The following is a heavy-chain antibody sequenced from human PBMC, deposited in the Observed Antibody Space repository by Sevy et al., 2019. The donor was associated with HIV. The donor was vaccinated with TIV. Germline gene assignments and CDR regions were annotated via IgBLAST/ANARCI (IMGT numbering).Heavy chain of an antibody. CDR2: INKDGSQK. Sequence: GGSLRLSCAASGVTFSNYWMTWVRQGPGKGLEWVANINKDGSQKYYVDSVKGRFTISRDNADNSLYLQMNSLRAEDTAVYYCARGRHMDVWGKGITVTVSP. V-gene: IGHV3-7*03. CDR1: GVTFSNYW. CDR3: ARGRHMDV. J-gene: IGHJ6*04.